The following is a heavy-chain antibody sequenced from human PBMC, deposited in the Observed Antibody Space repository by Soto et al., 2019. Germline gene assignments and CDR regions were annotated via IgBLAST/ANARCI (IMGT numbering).Heavy chain of an antibody. CDR1: GFTFSNYE. CDR2: ISSRSSTI. J-gene: IGHJ3*02. Sequence: EVQLVESGGGLVQPGGSLILSCAGSGFTFSNYEMNWVRQAPGKGLEWVSYISSRSSTIYYADSVKGRFTISRDNAKKSLYLQMTSLRAEDTAVYYCARGDYYDSSGYYFAFDISGQGTMVTVSS. D-gene: IGHD3-22*01. V-gene: IGHV3-48*03. CDR3: ARGDYYDSSGYYFAFDI.